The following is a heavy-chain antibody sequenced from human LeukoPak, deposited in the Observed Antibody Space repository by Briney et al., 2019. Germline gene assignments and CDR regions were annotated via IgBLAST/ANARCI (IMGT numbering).Heavy chain of an antibody. J-gene: IGHJ4*02. CDR2: VHLSGAA. Sequence: SETLSLTCAVSGGSITTTNWWSWVRQPPGKGLEWIGEVHLSGAANYNLSLESRVSMSIDKSKDHLSLEVTSVTAADTAIYYCTRESGAFSPFGFWGQGTLVTVSS. V-gene: IGHV4-4*02. CDR3: TRESGAFSPFGF. D-gene: IGHD1-26*01. CDR1: GGSITTTNW.